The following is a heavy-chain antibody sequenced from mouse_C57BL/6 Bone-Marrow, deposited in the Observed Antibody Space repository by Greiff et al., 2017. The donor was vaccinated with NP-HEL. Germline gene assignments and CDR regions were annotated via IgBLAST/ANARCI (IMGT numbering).Heavy chain of an antibody. D-gene: IGHD3-2*02. CDR1: GFTFSSYA. CDR3: ARGRLPWFAY. CDR2: ISDGGSYT. J-gene: IGHJ3*01. V-gene: IGHV5-4*03. Sequence: DVMLVESGGGLVKPGGSLKLSCAASGFTFSSYAMSWVRQTPEKRLEWVATISDGGSYTYYPDNVKGRFTISRDNAKNNLYLQMSHLKSEDTAMYYCARGRLPWFAYWGQGTLVTVSA.